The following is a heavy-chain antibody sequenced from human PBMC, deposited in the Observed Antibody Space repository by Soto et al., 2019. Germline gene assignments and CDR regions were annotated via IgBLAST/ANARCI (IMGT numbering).Heavy chain of an antibody. V-gene: IGHV1-18*01. Sequence: QVQVVQSGAEVKKPGASVKVACKASGYSFDTFGMSWVRQDPGQGLEWMGWISIEKGDTNSAQKFQDRVTMTTDTSTSTAYIDLRSLTSDDTAVYYCARCYCSVGSCFTCWHFDLWGRGTLVTVSS. J-gene: IGHJ2*01. CDR3: ARCYCSVGSCFTCWHFDL. CDR2: ISIEKGDT. D-gene: IGHD2-15*01. CDR1: GYSFDTFG.